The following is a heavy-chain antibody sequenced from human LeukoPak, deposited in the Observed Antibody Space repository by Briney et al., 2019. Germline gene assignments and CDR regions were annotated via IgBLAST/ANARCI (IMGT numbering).Heavy chain of an antibody. CDR1: GFTFSDYA. CDR3: ARDTSADYDFWSGYLLPRGPPYWFDP. Sequence: GGSLRLSCAASGFTFSDYAMHWVRQAPGKGLEWVALISYDGTNKYYADSVKGRFTISRDNSRNTLYLQMNSLRADDTAVYYCARDTSADYDFWSGYLLPRGPPYWFDPWGQGTLVTVSS. CDR2: ISYDGTNK. V-gene: IGHV3-30-3*01. D-gene: IGHD3-3*01. J-gene: IGHJ5*02.